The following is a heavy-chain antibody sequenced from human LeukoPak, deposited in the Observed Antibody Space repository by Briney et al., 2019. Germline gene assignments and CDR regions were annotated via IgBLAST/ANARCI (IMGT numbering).Heavy chain of an antibody. CDR1: GFTFSDYA. J-gene: IGHJ4*02. CDR2: IRSKAYGGTT. Sequence: GGSLRLSCTASGFTFSDYAVNWVRQAPGKGLEWVAFIRSKAYGGTTEYAASVKGRFTFSRDDSKSIAYLQMNNLKTEDTAVYYCTRDGGFLYYLDYWGQGTLVTVSS. D-gene: IGHD2-15*01. V-gene: IGHV3-49*04. CDR3: TRDGGFLYYLDY.